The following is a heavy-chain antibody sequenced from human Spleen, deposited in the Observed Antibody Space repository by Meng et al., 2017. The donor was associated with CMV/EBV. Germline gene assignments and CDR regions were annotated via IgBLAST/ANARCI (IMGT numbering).Heavy chain of an antibody. Sequence: GESLKISCAASGFTFTAYNMNWVRQTAGQGLEWIASISSTGDYTYYADSVKGRFTISRDNAKNSLFLQMNSLRAEDTAVYYCARVAAAGRGMDVWGQGTTVTVSS. CDR2: ISSTGDYT. D-gene: IGHD6-13*01. CDR1: GFTFTAYN. J-gene: IGHJ6*02. CDR3: ARVAAAGRGMDV. V-gene: IGHV3-21*01.